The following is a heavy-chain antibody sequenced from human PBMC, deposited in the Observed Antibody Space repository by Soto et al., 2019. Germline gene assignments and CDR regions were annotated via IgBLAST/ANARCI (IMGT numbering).Heavy chain of an antibody. Sequence: EGQLLESGGGLVQPGGSLRLSCAASGFTFSNYAVTWVRQAPGKGLEWVSTISGSGGSTYYADSVKGRFTISRDNSKNTRYLQMNSLRAEDTAVYYCAKDQGSSWYEIDYWGQGTLVTVSS. CDR2: ISGSGGST. CDR3: AKDQGSSWYEIDY. D-gene: IGHD6-13*01. CDR1: GFTFSNYA. J-gene: IGHJ4*02. V-gene: IGHV3-23*01.